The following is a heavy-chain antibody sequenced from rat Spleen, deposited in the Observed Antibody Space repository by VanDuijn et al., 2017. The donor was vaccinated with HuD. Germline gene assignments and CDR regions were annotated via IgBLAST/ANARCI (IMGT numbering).Heavy chain of an antibody. V-gene: IGHV2-41*01. CDR3: ARLTIGS. D-gene: IGHD1-3*01. CDR2: IWNTGDT. Sequence: QVQLKESGPGLVQPSQTLSLTCTVAGFSLTSHNVHWVRQSPTKGLEWMGIIWNTGDTRYNSALKSRVNISKDISKSQVFLKMNSLQTEDTAMYFCARLTIGSWGQGVMVTVSS. J-gene: IGHJ2*01. CDR1: GFSLTSHN.